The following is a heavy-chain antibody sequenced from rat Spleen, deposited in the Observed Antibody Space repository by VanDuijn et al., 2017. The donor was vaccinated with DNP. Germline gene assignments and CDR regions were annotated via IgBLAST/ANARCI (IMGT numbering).Heavy chain of an antibody. D-gene: IGHD4-3*01. V-gene: IGHV5-25*01. Sequence: EVQLVESGGGLVQPGRSLKLSCAASGFTFSNYDMAWVRQAPTKGLAWVASISPSGSNTYYRDSVKGRFAVSRYNAKSSLHLQMDSLRSEDTATYYCTRHKFGGDYFDYWGQGVMVTVSS. CDR1: GFTFSNYD. J-gene: IGHJ2*01. CDR2: ISPSGSNT. CDR3: TRHKFGGDYFDY.